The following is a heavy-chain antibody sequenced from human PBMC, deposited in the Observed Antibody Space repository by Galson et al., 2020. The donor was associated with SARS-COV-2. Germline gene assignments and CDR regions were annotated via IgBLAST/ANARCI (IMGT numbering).Heavy chain of an antibody. CDR3: ARDKGSGFQMHWYFDL. CDR2: IAGSGAYK. J-gene: IGHJ2*01. Sequence: GRSLRLPCAASAFTFRDHNMIWVRQAPGKGLEWVSSIAGSGAYKYYADSMKGRFTISRDNAKNSFYLQLNSLRDEDTAVYYCARDKGSGFQMHWYFDLWGRGTLVSVSS. V-gene: IGHV3-21*01. D-gene: IGHD3-22*01. CDR1: AFTFRDHN.